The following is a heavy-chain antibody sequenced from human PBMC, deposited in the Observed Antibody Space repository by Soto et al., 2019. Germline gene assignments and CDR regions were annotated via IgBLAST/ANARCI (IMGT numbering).Heavy chain of an antibody. CDR1: GYSFSSYG. V-gene: IGHV1-3*01. CDR3: ARNILGGTTDY. Sequence: ASVKVSCKASGYSFSSYGITWVRQAPGQRLEWMGWINAGNGNTKYSQKFQGRVTITRDTSASTAYMELSSLTSEDTAIYYCARNILGGTTDYWGQGTLVTVSS. J-gene: IGHJ4*02. CDR2: INAGNGNT. D-gene: IGHD1-7*01.